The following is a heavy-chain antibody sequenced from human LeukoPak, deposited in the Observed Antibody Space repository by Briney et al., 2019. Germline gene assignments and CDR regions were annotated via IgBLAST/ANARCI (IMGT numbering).Heavy chain of an antibody. D-gene: IGHD5-18*01. J-gene: IGHJ6*03. CDR3: ARVRGYSYGPKYMDV. CDR2: IYTSGST. Sequence: ESSETLSLTCTVSGGSISSGSYYWSWIRQPAGKGLEWIGRIYTSGSTNYNPSLKSRVTISVDTSKNQFSLKLSSVTAADTAVYYCARVRGYSYGPKYMDVWGKGTTVTVSS. V-gene: IGHV4-61*02. CDR1: GGSISSGSYY.